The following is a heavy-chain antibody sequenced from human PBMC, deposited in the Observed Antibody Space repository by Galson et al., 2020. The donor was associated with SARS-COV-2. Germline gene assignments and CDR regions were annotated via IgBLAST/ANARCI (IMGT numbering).Heavy chain of an antibody. V-gene: IGHV3-43D*03. Sequence: GGSLRLSCAASGFTFDDYAMHWVRQAPGKGLEWVSLISWDGGSTYYADSVKGRFTISRDNSKNSLYLQMNSLRAEDTALYYCAKGRWSSSPLDYWGQGTLVTGSS. J-gene: IGHJ4*02. CDR2: ISWDGGST. D-gene: IGHD6-13*01. CDR3: AKGRWSSSPLDY. CDR1: GFTFDDYA.